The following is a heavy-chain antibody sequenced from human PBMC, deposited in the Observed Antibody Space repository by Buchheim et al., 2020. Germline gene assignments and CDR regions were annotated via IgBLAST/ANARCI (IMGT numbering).Heavy chain of an antibody. Sequence: QGQLVQSGAEVKKPGASVKLSCEASGFDTHIIHWMHQAPGQRLEWIGWINAANSNTKYSQKFQGRATITRDPSATTVYVELTGLRSEDTAVYYCARVGGFGELLSHYDHWGQGTL. D-gene: IGHD3-10*01. CDR1: GFDTHI. V-gene: IGHV1-3*01. CDR3: ARVGGFGELLSHYDH. J-gene: IGHJ4*02. CDR2: INAANSNT.